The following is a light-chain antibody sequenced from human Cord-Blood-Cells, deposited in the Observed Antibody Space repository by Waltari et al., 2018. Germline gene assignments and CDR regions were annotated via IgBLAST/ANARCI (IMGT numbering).Light chain of an antibody. CDR1: SSDVGSYNL. CDR3: CSYAGSSTPYV. V-gene: IGLV2-23*02. CDR2: EVS. J-gene: IGLJ1*01. Sequence: QSALTQPASVSGSPGQSITISCTGTSSDVGSYNLVSWYQQHPGKAPKLRLYEVSKRPSGGSNRFAGSKSGNTASLTISGLQAEDEADYYCCSYAGSSTPYVFGTGTKVTVL.